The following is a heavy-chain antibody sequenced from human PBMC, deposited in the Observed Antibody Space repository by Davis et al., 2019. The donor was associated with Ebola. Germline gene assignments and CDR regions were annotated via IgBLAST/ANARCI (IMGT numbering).Heavy chain of an antibody. Sequence: PGGSLRLSCSASGFTFSSYAMHWVRQAPGKGLEYVSAISSNGGSTYYADSVKGRFTISRDNSKNTLYLQMSSLRAEDTAVYYCVKEALRTVATPRNSFDPWGQGTLVTVSS. V-gene: IGHV3-64D*06. CDR3: VKEALRTVATPRNSFDP. CDR2: ISSNGGST. J-gene: IGHJ5*02. D-gene: IGHD5-12*01. CDR1: GFTFSSYA.